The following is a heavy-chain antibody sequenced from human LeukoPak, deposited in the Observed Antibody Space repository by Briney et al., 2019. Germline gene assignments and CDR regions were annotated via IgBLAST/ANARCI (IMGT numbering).Heavy chain of an antibody. CDR2: MSPNSGNT. D-gene: IGHD7-27*01. Sequence: ASVKVSCTASGYTFTSYDINWVRQAPGQGLEWMGWMSPNSGNTGYAQKFQGRVTMTRDTSIGTAYLELSSLKSEDTAVYYCARTPPNWGADYWGQGTLFTVSS. CDR1: GYTFTSYD. J-gene: IGHJ4*02. CDR3: ARTPPNWGADY. V-gene: IGHV1-8*01.